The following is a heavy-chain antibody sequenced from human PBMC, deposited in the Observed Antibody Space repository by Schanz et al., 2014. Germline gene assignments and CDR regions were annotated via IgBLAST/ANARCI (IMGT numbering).Heavy chain of an antibody. CDR1: GFTFSSYW. J-gene: IGHJ1*01. Sequence: VQLVESGGGLVQPGGSLRLSCAASGFTFSSYWMSWVRQAPGKGPVWVSRINGDGSSTLYADSVKGRFTISRDNAKNTLYLQMNSLRAEDTAVYYCARSTSMYFLQWGQGTLVTVSS. CDR3: ARSTSMYFLQ. V-gene: IGHV3-74*02. CDR2: INGDGSST. D-gene: IGHD2-2*01.